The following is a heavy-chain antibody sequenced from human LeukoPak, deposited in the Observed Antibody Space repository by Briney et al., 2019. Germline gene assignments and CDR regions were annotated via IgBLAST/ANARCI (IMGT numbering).Heavy chain of an antibody. CDR1: GDSISNSNLY. D-gene: IGHD3-9*01. CDR2: IYYSGNT. V-gene: IGHV4-39*01. CDR3: ARQTGPGLFILP. Sequence: PSETLSLTCIVSGDSISNSNLYWGWIRQPPGKGLEWIGSIYYSGNTYYNASLKSRVSISVDTSKNQFSLRLTSVTAADTAVYYCARQTGPGLFILPGGQGKLVTVSS. J-gene: IGHJ4*02.